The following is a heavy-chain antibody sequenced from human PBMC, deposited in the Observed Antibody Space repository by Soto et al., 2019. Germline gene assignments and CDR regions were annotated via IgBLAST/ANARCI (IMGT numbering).Heavy chain of an antibody. J-gene: IGHJ4*02. CDR3: ARDLTTVTVYYFDY. CDR1: GGSISSYY. V-gene: IGHV4-59*12. D-gene: IGHD4-17*01. CDR2: IYYSGST. Sequence: PSETLSLTCTVSGGSISSYYWSWIRQPPGKGLEWIGYIYYSGSTNYNPSLKSRVTISVDTSKNQFSLKLSSVTAEDTAVYYCARDLTTVTVYYFDYWGQGTLVTVSS.